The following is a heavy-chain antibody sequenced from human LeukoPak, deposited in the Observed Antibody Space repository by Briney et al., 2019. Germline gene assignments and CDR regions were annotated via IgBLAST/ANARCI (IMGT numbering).Heavy chain of an antibody. CDR2: IYVSAGSA. J-gene: IGHJ4*02. CDR1: GFTFSNYA. V-gene: IGHV3-23*01. CDR3: AKDYSSAY. D-gene: IGHD3-22*01. Sequence: GGSLRLSCAAPGFTFSNYAMSWVRQAPGKGLEWVSGIYVSAGSAYYADSVKGRFTISRDNYKNTLYLQMNSLRAEDTAVYYCAKDYSSAYWGQGTLVTVSS.